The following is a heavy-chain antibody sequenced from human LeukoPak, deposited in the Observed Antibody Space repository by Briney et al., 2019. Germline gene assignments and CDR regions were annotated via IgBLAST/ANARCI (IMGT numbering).Heavy chain of an antibody. CDR2: INPNSGGT. J-gene: IGHJ6*03. Sequence: ASVKVSCKASGYTFTRYYIHWVRQAPGQGLEWMGWINPNSGGTNYAQKSQGRVTMTRDTSISTAYMELSRLRSDDTAVYYCARLRYCGGDCYVGAYYYMDVWGKGTTVTVSS. CDR1: GYTFTRYY. CDR3: ARLRYCGGDCYVGAYYYMDV. D-gene: IGHD2-21*02. V-gene: IGHV1-2*02.